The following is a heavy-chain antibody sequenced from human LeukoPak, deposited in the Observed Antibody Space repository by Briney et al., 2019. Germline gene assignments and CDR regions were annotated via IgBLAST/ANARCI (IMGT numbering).Heavy chain of an antibody. D-gene: IGHD5-18*01. Sequence: SVKVSCKASGGTFSSYAISWVRQAPGQGLEWMGGIIPIFGTANYAQKFQGRVTITADEATSTAYMGLSSLRSEDTAVYYCASPEGGYSYGYVYWGQGTLVTVSS. J-gene: IGHJ4*02. V-gene: IGHV1-69*13. CDR2: IIPIFGTA. CDR3: ASPEGGYSYGYVY. CDR1: GGTFSSYA.